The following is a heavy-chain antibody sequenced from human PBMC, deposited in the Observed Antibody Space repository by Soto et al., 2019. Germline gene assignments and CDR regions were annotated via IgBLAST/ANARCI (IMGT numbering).Heavy chain of an antibody. J-gene: IGHJ4*02. CDR1: GFTFSDYY. CDR3: ARSVYYIWGSYRHSPYFDY. Sequence: PGGSLRLSCAASGFTFSDYYMSWIRQAPGKGLEWVSYISSSGSTIYYADSVKGRFTISRDNAKNSLYLQMNSLRAEDTAVYYCARSVYYIWGSYRHSPYFDYWGQGTLVTVSS. D-gene: IGHD3-16*02. V-gene: IGHV3-11*01. CDR2: ISSSGSTI.